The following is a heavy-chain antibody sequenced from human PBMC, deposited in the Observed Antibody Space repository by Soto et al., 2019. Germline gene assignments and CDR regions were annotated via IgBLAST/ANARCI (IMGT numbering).Heavy chain of an antibody. V-gene: IGHV1-18*01. Sequence: QVKLVQSGTEVKKPGASMKVSCKASGYSFGTSGISWVRQALGQGLEWMGWISAYNGNTNYEQKLHDRVTMTSDTATNTAYLERRSLRSDDTAVYYCAGAGQYYDSSGYANWGQGTLVTVSS. CDR1: GYSFGTSG. J-gene: IGHJ4*02. CDR2: ISAYNGNT. D-gene: IGHD3-22*01. CDR3: AGAGQYYDSSGYAN.